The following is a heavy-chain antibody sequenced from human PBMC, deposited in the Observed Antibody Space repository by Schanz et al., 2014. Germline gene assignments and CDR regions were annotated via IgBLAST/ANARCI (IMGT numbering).Heavy chain of an antibody. D-gene: IGHD3-16*01. CDR2: IYSGGST. V-gene: IGHV3-66*01. CDR3: AKYGGELGVSFEY. CDR1: GFTFSVYW. J-gene: IGHJ4*02. Sequence: EVQLVESGGGFVQPGGSLRLSCAASGFTFSVYWMHWVRQPPGKGLEWVAVIYSGGSTFYTDSVKGRFTISRDNSKNTLYLQMNSLRPEDTAVYYCAKYGGELGVSFEYWGQGTLVTVSS.